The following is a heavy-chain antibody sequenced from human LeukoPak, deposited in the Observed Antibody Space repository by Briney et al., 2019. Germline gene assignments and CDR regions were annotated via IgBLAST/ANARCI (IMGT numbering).Heavy chain of an antibody. Sequence: GGSLRLSCAASGFTFSRYSMNWVRQAPGKGLEWVSSISSSSSYIYYADSVKGRFTISRDNAKNSLYLQMNSLRAEDTAVYYCAREEMATSYIAYWGQGTLVTVSS. CDR1: GFTFSRYS. D-gene: IGHD5-24*01. CDR2: ISSSSSYI. V-gene: IGHV3-21*01. J-gene: IGHJ4*02. CDR3: AREEMATSYIAY.